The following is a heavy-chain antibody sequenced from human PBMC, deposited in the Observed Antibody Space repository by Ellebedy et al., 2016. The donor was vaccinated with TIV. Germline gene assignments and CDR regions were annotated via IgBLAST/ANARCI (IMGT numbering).Heavy chain of an antibody. D-gene: IGHD3-22*01. CDR2: IKQDGSEK. J-gene: IGHJ4*02. V-gene: IGHV3-7*05. Sequence: GESLKISCAGSGFTFSNYWMSWVRQAPGKGLEWVANIKQDGSEKYYVDSVKGRFTISSDNAKNTLFLQMNSLRAEDTAVYYCARGKVSYDTTAYSYFDSWGQGTLVTVSS. CDR1: GFTFSNYW. CDR3: ARGKVSYDTTAYSYFDS.